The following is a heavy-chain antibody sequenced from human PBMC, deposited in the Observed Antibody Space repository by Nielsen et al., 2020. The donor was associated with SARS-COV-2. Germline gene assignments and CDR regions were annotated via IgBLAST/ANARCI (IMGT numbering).Heavy chain of an antibody. CDR1: GCTFTTYD. J-gene: IGHJ4*02. Sequence: ASVKVSCKASGCTFTTYDINWVRQATGQGLEWMGWMNPNSGNTGYAQKFQGRVTMTRNTSISTAYMELSSLRSEDTAVYYCARDGMITFGGVIVHWGQGTLVTVSS. CDR3: ARDGMITFGGVIVH. D-gene: IGHD3-16*02. CDR2: MNPNSGNT. V-gene: IGHV1-8*01.